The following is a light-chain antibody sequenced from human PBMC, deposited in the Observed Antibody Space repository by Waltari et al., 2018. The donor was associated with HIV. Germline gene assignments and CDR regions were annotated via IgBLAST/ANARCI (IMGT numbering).Light chain of an antibody. CDR3: CAYAGSTTYVI. V-gene: IGLV2-23*02. CDR1: SSDVGGYHL. J-gene: IGLJ2*01. CDR2: EVS. Sequence: QSALTQPASVSGSPGQSITISCTGTSSDVGGYHLFSWYQQHPGKAPKLMIYEVSKRPSGVSNRFSGSKSGNMASLTISGLQAEDEADYYCCAYAGSTTYVIFGGGTKLTVL.